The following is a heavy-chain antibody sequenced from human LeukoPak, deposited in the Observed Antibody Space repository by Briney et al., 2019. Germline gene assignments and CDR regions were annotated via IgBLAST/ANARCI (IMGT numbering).Heavy chain of an antibody. CDR1: GYTFTGYY. CDR2: INPNSGGT. V-gene: IGHV1-2*02. Sequence: ASVKVSCKASGYTFTGYYMHWVRQAPGQGLEWMGWINPNSGGTNYVQKFQGRVTMTEDTSTDTAYMELSSLRSEDTAVYYCATNGIFLGYYMDVWGKGTTVTVSS. CDR3: ATNGIFLGYYMDV. D-gene: IGHD1-14*01. J-gene: IGHJ6*03.